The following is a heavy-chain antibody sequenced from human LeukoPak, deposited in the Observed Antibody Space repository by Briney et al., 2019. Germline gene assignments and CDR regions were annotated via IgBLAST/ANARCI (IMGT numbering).Heavy chain of an antibody. Sequence: ASVKVSCKASGCTFTTYDINWLRQATGQGLKWMGWMNPNRGNIGYAQKFQGRVTMTRNTSISTAYMELSSLRSEDTAVYYCAREYYYDSSGYYHWFDPWGQGTLVTVSS. CDR3: AREYYYDSSGYYHWFDP. V-gene: IGHV1-8*02. D-gene: IGHD3-22*01. CDR2: MNPNRGNI. J-gene: IGHJ5*02. CDR1: GCTFTTYD.